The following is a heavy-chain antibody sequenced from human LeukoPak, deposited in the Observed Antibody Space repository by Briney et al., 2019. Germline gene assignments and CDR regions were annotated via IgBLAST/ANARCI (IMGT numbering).Heavy chain of an antibody. Sequence: GGSLRLSCVASGFTFSDYFMTWTRQPPGKPLECVSYISTIDGIIYYADSVKDRFTISRDNAKSSLFLQMNNLRAEDTAVYYCAKASWGMDVWGQGSSVIVS. CDR3: AKASWGMDV. CDR1: GFTFSDYF. J-gene: IGHJ6*02. V-gene: IGHV3-11*01. CDR2: ISTIDGII.